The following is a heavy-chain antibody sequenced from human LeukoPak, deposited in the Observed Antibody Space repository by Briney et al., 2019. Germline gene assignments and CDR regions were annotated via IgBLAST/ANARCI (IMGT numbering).Heavy chain of an antibody. CDR1: GFTVSSNY. J-gene: IGHJ4*02. Sequence: GGSLRLSCAASGFTVSSNYMSWVRQAPGKGLEWVSVIYSGGSTYYADSAKGRFTISRDNSKNTLYLQMNSLRAEDTAVYYCARVSGQQLGNYYFDYWGQGTLVTVSS. CDR2: IYSGGST. D-gene: IGHD6-13*01. V-gene: IGHV3-66*01. CDR3: ARVSGQQLGNYYFDY.